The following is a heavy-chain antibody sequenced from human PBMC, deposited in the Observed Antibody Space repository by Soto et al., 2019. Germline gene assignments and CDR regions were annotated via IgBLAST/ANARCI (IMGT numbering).Heavy chain of an antibody. Sequence: EVLLLESGGGLVQPGGSLRLSCEASGFSFSSFAMNWVRQAPGKGLEWVSAIGDSGASTYYADSVKGRFTVSRDNSRNTLSLQRNSLRAEDTAVYYCAKGVELDVCGNGTTVTVSS. D-gene: IGHD1-26*01. J-gene: IGHJ6*04. CDR1: GFSFSSFA. V-gene: IGHV3-23*01. CDR3: AKGVELDV. CDR2: IGDSGAST.